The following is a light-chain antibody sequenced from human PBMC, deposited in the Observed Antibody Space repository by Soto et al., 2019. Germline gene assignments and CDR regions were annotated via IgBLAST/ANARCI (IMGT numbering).Light chain of an antibody. CDR3: AAWDDSLNGRV. V-gene: IGLV3-21*02. Sequence: SYELTQPTSVSVAPGQTARITCGGNNIESKSVHWYQQKPGLAPVLVVYDDSDRPSGVPDRFSGSKSGTSASLAISGLQSEDEADYFCAAWDDSLNGRVFGGGTKLTVL. CDR2: DDS. CDR1: NIESKS. J-gene: IGLJ2*01.